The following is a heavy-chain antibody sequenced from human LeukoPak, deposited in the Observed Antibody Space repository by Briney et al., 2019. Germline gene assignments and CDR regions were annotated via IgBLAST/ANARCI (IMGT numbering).Heavy chain of an antibody. CDR1: GGSISSYY. CDR2: IYYSGST. J-gene: IGHJ4*02. Sequence: ASETLSLTCTVSGGSISSYYWSWIRQPPGKGLEWIGYIYYSGSTNHNPSLKSRVTISVDTSKNQFSLKLSSVTAADTAVYYCARRWLVTVAGTSGRYFDYWGQGTLVTVSS. D-gene: IGHD6-19*01. V-gene: IGHV4-59*01. CDR3: ARRWLVTVAGTSGRYFDY.